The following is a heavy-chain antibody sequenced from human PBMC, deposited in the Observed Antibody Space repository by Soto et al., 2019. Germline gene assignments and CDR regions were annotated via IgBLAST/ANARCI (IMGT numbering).Heavy chain of an antibody. J-gene: IGHJ5*02. CDR1: GFTFSSYA. D-gene: IGHD5-18*01. CDR3: AKDQQRWPRGGNWFDP. V-gene: IGHV3-23*01. Sequence: HPGGSLRLSCAASGFTFSSYAMSWVRQAPGKGLEWVSAISGSGGSTYYADSVKGRFTISRDNSKNTLYLQMNSLRAEDTAVYYYAKDQQRWPRGGNWFDPWVQGTLVTVSS. CDR2: ISGSGGST.